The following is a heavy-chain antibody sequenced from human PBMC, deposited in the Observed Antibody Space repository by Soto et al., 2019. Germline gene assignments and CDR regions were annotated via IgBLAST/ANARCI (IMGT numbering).Heavy chain of an antibody. CDR3: AKDPPSPWTVKWVDP. J-gene: IGHJ5*02. Sequence: EEQLSESGGDLVQPGGSLRLSCAASGFNFNTFAMSWIRQAPGKGLEWVSHISSSGDSKDYADSVRGRFTISRDIYKNVLFLQMKSLRVDDTAIYYCAKDPPSPWTVKWVDPWGKGTLVSVSS. D-gene: IGHD1-1*01. CDR2: ISSSGDSK. CDR1: GFNFNTFA. V-gene: IGHV3-23*01.